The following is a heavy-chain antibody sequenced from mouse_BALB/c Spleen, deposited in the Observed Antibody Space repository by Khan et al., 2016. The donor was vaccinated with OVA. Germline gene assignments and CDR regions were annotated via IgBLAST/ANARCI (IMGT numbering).Heavy chain of an antibody. V-gene: IGHV1-9*01. CDR3: ARVNYGSRDYFDY. Sequence: QVQLKQSGAELMKPGASVKISCKATGYTFSSYWLEWVKQRPGHGLEWIGVILPGSGSRNYNEKFKGKATFTADISSKTTYMQLSSLTSEDSAVYYCARVNYGSRDYFDYWGQGTTLTVSS. D-gene: IGHD1-1*01. CDR2: ILPGSGSR. J-gene: IGHJ2*01. CDR1: GYTFSSYW.